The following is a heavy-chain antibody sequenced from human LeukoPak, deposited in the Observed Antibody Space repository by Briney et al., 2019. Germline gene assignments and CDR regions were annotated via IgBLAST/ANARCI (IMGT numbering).Heavy chain of an antibody. CDR2: INPNSGGT. CDR3: ARGIAAAGTYWFDP. Sequence: GASVKVSCKASGGTFTGYYMHWVRQAPGQGLEWMGWINPNSGGTNCAQKFQGWVTMTRDTSISTAYMELSRLRSDDTAVYYCARGIAAAGTYWFDPWGQGTLVTVSS. V-gene: IGHV1-2*04. J-gene: IGHJ5*02. CDR1: GGTFTGYY. D-gene: IGHD6-13*01.